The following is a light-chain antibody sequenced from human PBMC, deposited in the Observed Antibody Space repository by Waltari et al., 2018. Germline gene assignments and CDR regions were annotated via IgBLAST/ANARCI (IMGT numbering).Light chain of an antibody. Sequence: DVVMTQSPLSLPVTLGQPASISCKSSQSLVHRDGNTHLNWFQERPGQSPRRLIYRVSNRDAGVPDRFRGSGSGTDFTLKISRVEADDVGVYYCMQGTHWPYTFGQGTKLDIK. CDR3: MQGTHWPYT. CDR1: QSLVHRDGNTH. V-gene: IGKV2-30*02. J-gene: IGKJ2*01. CDR2: RVS.